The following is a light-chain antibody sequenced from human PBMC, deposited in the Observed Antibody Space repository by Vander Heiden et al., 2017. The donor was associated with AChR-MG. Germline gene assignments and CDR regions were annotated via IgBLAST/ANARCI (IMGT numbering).Light chain of an antibody. Sequence: QSALTQPASVSGSPGQWITISCPGTSSGVGGYNYVSWYQQHPGNAPILMIYDVSKWTSGVSNRFSGSKSGNTASLTISGLQAEDEADYYCSSYTSSSSGVFGGGTKLTVL. CDR1: SSGVGGYNY. V-gene: IGLV2-14*01. CDR3: SSYTSSSSGV. CDR2: DVS. J-gene: IGLJ3*02.